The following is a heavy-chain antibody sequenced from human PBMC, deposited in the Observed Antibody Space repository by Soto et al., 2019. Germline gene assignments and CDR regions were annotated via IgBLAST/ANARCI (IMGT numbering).Heavy chain of an antibody. CDR1: GFIFSDYT. CDR2: ISSSGDAI. Sequence: EVQLVESGGDLVQPGGSLRLSCAASGFIFSDYTMTWVRQAPGRGLEFVSHISSSGDAIFYAESVKGRFTVSRDHAKNSLYLQMNSMRDDDTAVYFCARDHGGSTWFVGVYYFFGMDVWGQGTVVTVSS. CDR3: ARDHGGSTWFVGVYYFFGMDV. D-gene: IGHD6-13*01. V-gene: IGHV3-48*02. J-gene: IGHJ6*02.